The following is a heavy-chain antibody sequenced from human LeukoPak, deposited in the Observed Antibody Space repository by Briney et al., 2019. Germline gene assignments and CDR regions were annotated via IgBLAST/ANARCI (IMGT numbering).Heavy chain of an antibody. CDR3: AMGDYVWGSYRALFDY. CDR2: FDPEDGET. Sequence: ASVKVSCKVSGYTLTELSMHWVRQAPGKGLEWMGGFDPEDGETIYAQKFQGRVTMTEDTSTDTAYMELSSLRSEDTAVYYCAMGDYVWGSYRALFDYWGQGTLATVSS. D-gene: IGHD3-16*02. J-gene: IGHJ4*02. V-gene: IGHV1-24*01. CDR1: GYTLTELS.